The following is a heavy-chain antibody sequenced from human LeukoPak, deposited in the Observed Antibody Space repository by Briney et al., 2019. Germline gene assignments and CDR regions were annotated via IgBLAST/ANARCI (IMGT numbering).Heavy chain of an antibody. J-gene: IGHJ4*02. CDR2: MNPNSGNT. CDR1: GYTFTSYD. Sequence: ASVKVSCKASGYTFTSYDINWVRQATGQGLEWMGWMNPNSGNTGYAQKFQGRVTMTRNTSISTAYMELSSLRSEDTAVYYCASEMATIISAPDYWGQGTLVTVSS. V-gene: IGHV1-8*01. CDR3: ASEMATIISAPDY. D-gene: IGHD5-24*01.